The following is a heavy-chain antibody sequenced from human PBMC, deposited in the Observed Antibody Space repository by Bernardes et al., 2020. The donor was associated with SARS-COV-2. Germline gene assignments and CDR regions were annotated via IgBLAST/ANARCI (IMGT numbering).Heavy chain of an antibody. CDR1: GGSISAYY. V-gene: IGHV4-59*01. CDR2: IYYTGST. CDR3: ARGCDY. Sequence: SETLSLTCTVSGGSISAYYWSWFRQPPGKGLEWIGYIYYTGSTNYNPSLQSRVTISVDTSKNQFSLKLSSVTAADTAVYYCARGCDYWGKGILVTVSS. J-gene: IGHJ4*02.